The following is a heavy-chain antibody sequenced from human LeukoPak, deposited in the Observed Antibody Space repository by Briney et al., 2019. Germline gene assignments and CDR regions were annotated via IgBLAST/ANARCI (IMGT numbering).Heavy chain of an antibody. D-gene: IGHD6-13*01. V-gene: IGHV1-18*01. CDR2: ISAYNGNT. CDR1: GYTFTSYG. J-gene: IGHJ6*02. CDR3: ARDSSSWDYYYYGMDV. Sequence: GASVKVSCKASGYTFTSYGISWVRQAPGQGLEWMGWISAYNGNTNYAQKLQGRVTMTTDTSTSTAYMELRSLGSDDTAVYYCARDSSSWDYYYYGMDVWGQGTTVTVSS.